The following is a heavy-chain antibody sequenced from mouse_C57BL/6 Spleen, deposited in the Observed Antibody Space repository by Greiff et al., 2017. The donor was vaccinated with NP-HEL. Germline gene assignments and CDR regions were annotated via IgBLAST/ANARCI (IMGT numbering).Heavy chain of an antibody. D-gene: IGHD1-1*01. CDR3: ARRGAYGSSPYYFDY. CDR1: GYAFSSSW. J-gene: IGHJ2*01. Sequence: VQLQQSGPELVKPGASVKISCKASGYAFSSSWMNWVKQRPGKGLEWIGRIYPGDGDTNYNGTFKGKATLTADKSSSTAYMQLSSLTSEDSAVYFCARRGAYGSSPYYFDYWGQGTTLTVSS. CDR2: IYPGDGDT. V-gene: IGHV1-82*01.